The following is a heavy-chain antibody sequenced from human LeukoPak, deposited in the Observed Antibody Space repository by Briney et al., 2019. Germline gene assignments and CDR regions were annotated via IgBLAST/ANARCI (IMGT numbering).Heavy chain of an antibody. CDR1: GYSFTSYW. J-gene: IGHJ4*02. D-gene: IGHD6-19*01. Sequence: GESLKISCKGSGYSFTSYWIGWVRQMPGKGLEWKGIIYPGDSDTRYNPSFQGQVTIPADKSISTAYPQWSSLKASDTAMYYCARFSGWSLDYWGQGTLVTVSS. CDR3: ARFSGWSLDY. V-gene: IGHV5-51*01. CDR2: IYPGDSDT.